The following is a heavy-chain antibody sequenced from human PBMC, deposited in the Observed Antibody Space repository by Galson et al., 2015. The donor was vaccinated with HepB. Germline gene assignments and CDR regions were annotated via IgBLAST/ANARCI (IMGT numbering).Heavy chain of an antibody. J-gene: IGHJ6*02. D-gene: IGHD4-17*01. V-gene: IGHV1-69*06. CDR3: ARVAPMGGDYEGYYYYGMDV. CDR1: GGTFSSYA. CDR2: IITIFGTA. Sequence: SVKVSCKASGGTFSSYAISWVRQAPGQGLEWMGGIITIFGTANYAQKFQGRVTITADKSTSTAYMELSSLRSEDTAVYYCARVAPMGGDYEGYYYYGMDVWGQGTTVTVSS.